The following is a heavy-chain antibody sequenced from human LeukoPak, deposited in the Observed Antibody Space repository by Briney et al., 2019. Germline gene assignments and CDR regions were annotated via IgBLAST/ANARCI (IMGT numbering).Heavy chain of an antibody. J-gene: IGHJ4*02. CDR3: ARDGYDSSGYYPDY. CDR1: GFTFSSYW. D-gene: IGHD3-22*01. Sequence: PGGSLRLSCAASGFTFSSYWMSWVRQAPGKGLEWVANIKQDGSEKYYADSVKGRFTISRDNAKNSLYLQMNSLRAEDTAVYYCARDGYDSSGYYPDYWGQGTLVTVSS. V-gene: IGHV3-7*01. CDR2: IKQDGSEK.